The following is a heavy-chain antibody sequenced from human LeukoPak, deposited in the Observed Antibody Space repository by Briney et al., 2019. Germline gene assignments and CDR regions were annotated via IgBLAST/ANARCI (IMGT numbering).Heavy chain of an antibody. D-gene: IGHD3-22*01. J-gene: IGHJ4*02. CDR1: GGSISSSSYY. V-gene: IGHV4-39*07. CDR3: ARGDYDSSGYYYYFDY. CDR2: IYYSGST. Sequence: PSETLSLTCTVSGGSISSSSYYWGWIRQPPGKGLEWIGSIYYSGSTYYNPSLKNRVTISVDTSKNQFSLRLRSVTAADTAVYYCARGDYDSSGYYYYFDYWGQGTLVTVSS.